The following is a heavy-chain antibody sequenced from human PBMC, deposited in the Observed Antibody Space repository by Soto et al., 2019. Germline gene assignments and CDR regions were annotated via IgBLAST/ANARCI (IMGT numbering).Heavy chain of an antibody. CDR3: ARDSKYYDILTGHPNWFDP. J-gene: IGHJ5*02. CDR2: INPNSGGT. V-gene: IGHV1-2*04. CDR1: GYTFTGYY. D-gene: IGHD3-9*01. Sequence: ASVEVSCKASGYTFTGYYMHWVRQAPGQGREWMGWINPNSGGTNYAQKFQGWVTMTRDTSISTAYMELSRLRSDDTAVYYCARDSKYYDILTGHPNWFDPWGQGTLVTVSS.